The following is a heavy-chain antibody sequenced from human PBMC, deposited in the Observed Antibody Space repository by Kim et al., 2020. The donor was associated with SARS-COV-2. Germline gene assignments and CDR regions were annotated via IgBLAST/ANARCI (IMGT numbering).Heavy chain of an antibody. D-gene: IGHD3-10*01. Sequence: APVKGRLTISRDDSKNTLYLQMNSLKTEDTAVYYCTTDLVSLVRGVIITPWGQGTLVTVSS. J-gene: IGHJ5*02. V-gene: IGHV3-15*01. CDR3: TTDLVSLVRGVIITP.